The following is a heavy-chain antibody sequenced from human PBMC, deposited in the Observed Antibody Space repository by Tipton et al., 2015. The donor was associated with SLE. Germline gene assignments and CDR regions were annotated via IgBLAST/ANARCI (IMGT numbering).Heavy chain of an antibody. CDR2: IKQDGSEK. V-gene: IGHV3-7*01. J-gene: IGHJ4*02. CDR1: GFTFSRYW. CDR3: ARDWPSNWAY. D-gene: IGHD7-27*01. Sequence: SLRLSCAASGFTFSRYWMSWVRQAPGKGLEWVANIKQDGSEKYYVDSVKGRFTISRDNAKNSLYLQMNSLRAEDTAVYYCARDWPSNWAYWGQGTLVTVSS.